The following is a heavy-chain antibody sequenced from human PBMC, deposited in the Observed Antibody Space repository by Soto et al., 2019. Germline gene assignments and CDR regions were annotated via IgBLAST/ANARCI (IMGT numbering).Heavy chain of an antibody. J-gene: IGHJ6*03. V-gene: IGHV1-24*01. CDR2: FDPEDGET. D-gene: IGHD2-2*01. CDR3: ATLSIVVVPAATVPHYMAV. CDR1: GYTLTELS. Sequence: ASVKVSCKVSGYTLTELSMHWVRQAPGKGLEWMGGFDPEDGETIYAQKFQGRVTMTEDTSTDTAYMELSSLRSEDTAVYYCATLSIVVVPAATVPHYMAVRGKGTTVTVSS.